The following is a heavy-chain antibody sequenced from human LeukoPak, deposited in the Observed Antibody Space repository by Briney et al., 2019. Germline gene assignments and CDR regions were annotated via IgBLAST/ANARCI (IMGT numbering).Heavy chain of an antibody. CDR1: GGSISGYY. D-gene: IGHD3-9*01. CDR3: ARGDILTGYYAY. V-gene: IGHV4-59*01. J-gene: IGHJ4*02. CDR2: IYYSGST. Sequence: SETLSLTCTVSGGSISGYYWSWIRQPPGKGLEWIGYIYYSGSTNYNPSLKSRVTISVDTSKNQFSLKLSSVTAADTAVYYCARGDILTGYYAYWGQGTLVTVSS.